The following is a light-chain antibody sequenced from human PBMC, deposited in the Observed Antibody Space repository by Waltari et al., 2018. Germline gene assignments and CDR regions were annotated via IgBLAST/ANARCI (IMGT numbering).Light chain of an antibody. J-gene: IGKJ1*01. CDR1: QSLLDSEDGNTY. V-gene: IGKV2-40*01. CDR2: EVS. CDR3: MQALVFPWT. Sequence: DIVMTQTPLSLPVTLGEPASISCRSSQSLLDSEDGNTYLEWYLQKPGQSPQLLIYEVSNRASGVPDRFSGSGSDTDFTLKISRVEAEDVGVYYCMQALVFPWTFGQGTKVEIK.